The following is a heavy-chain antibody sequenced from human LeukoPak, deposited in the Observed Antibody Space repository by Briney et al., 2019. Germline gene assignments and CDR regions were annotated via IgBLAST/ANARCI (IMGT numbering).Heavy chain of an antibody. CDR3: ARDLAAAGRWAFDY. CDR2: IKQDGSEK. CDR1: GFTFSSYW. D-gene: IGHD6-13*01. V-gene: IGHV3-7*01. Sequence: GGSLRLSCAASGFTFSSYWTSWVRQAPGKGLEWVANIKQDGSEKYYVDSVKGRFTISRDNAKNSLYLQMNSLRAEDTAVYYCARDLAAAGRWAFDYWGQGTLVTVSS. J-gene: IGHJ4*02.